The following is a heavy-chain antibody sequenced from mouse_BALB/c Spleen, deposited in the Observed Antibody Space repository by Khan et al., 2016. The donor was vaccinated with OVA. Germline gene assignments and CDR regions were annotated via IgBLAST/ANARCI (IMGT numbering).Heavy chain of an antibody. V-gene: IGHV1-18*01. CDR3: ARDAGRY. CDR2: INPKNGCT. CDR1: GYTFPEYT. J-gene: IGHJ4*01. D-gene: IGHD3-3*01. Sequence: EVQLQESGPELVKPGASVKLSCTPSGYTFPEYTVHWVSQSLGKSLDWIGVINPKNGCTAYNQKFKGQATLTVDKSSSTVYLEFRSLTSDDSAVYYCARDAGRYWGQGTSVTVAA.